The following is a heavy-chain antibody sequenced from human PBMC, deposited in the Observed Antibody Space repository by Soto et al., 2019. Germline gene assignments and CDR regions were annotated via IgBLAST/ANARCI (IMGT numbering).Heavy chain of an antibody. V-gene: IGHV4-61*01. J-gene: IGHJ4*02. CDR3: ARLLKRTTGWLYFDY. CDR1: GGSVTSDLYY. CDR2: IDYSGTI. Sequence: QVQLQESGPGLVKPSETLSLTCTVSGGSVTSDLYYWSWIRQPPGKGLEWIGYIDYSGTIKYNPSLESRVTIPKSKFSLSRSSVTAADTAVYYCARLLKRTTGWLYFDYWGQGTRVTVSS. D-gene: IGHD6-19*01.